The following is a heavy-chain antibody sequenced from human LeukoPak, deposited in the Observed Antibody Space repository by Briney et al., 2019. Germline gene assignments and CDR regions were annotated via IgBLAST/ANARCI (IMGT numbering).Heavy chain of an antibody. CDR1: GYTFTSYW. V-gene: IGHV5-51*01. J-gene: IGHJ5*02. CDR3: ARQYYETLTGPNWFDA. Sequence: GESLKISCKGSGYTFTSYWIGWARQMPGKGLEWMGIILPGDSDTRYSPSFKGQVTMSVDKSVSTAYLQWSSLKASDTAMYYCARQYYETLTGPNWFDAWGQGTLVTVSS. CDR2: ILPGDSDT. D-gene: IGHD3-9*01.